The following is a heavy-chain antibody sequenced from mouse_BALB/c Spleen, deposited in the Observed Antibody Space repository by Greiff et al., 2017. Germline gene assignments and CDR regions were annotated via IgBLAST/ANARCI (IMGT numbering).Heavy chain of an antibody. J-gene: IGHJ4*01. D-gene: IGHD2-4*01. CDR3: ARSTMITTGYAMDY. CDR1: GFTFSSFG. CDR2: ISSGSSTI. V-gene: IGHV5-17*02. Sequence: EVKVEESGGGLVQPGGSRKLSCAASGFTFSSFGMHWVRQAPEKGLEWVAYISSGSSTIYYADTVKGRFTISRDNPKNTLFLQMTSLRSEDTAMYYCARSTMITTGYAMDYWGQGTSVTVSS.